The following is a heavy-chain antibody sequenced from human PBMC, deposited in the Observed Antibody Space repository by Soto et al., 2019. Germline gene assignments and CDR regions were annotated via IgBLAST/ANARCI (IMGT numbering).Heavy chain of an antibody. CDR2: IKRDGSEK. D-gene: IGHD3-22*01. Sequence: EVQLVESGGGLVQPGGSLRLSCAASGFSFNRHWMSWVRQAPGKGLQWVASIKRDGSEKYYVDSVKGRFTISRDNVKNSLCLQMNSLRAEDTAVYYCARDPYYYDSHYYYGMDVWGQGTTVTVSS. V-gene: IGHV3-7*01. CDR1: GFSFNRHW. J-gene: IGHJ6*02. CDR3: ARDPYYYDSHYYYGMDV.